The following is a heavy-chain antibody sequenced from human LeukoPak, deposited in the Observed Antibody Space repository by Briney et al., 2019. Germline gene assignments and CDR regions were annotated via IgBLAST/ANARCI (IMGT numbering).Heavy chain of an antibody. D-gene: IGHD4-17*01. CDR1: GFTVSSNY. CDR2: IYSGGST. V-gene: IGHV3-53*01. Sequence: GGSLRLSCAASGFTVSSNYMSWVRQAPGRGLEWVSVIYSGGSTYYADSVKGRFTISRDNSKNTLYLQMNSLRAEDTAVYYCATTVTTWGVFDYWGQGTLVTVSS. J-gene: IGHJ4*02. CDR3: ATTVTTWGVFDY.